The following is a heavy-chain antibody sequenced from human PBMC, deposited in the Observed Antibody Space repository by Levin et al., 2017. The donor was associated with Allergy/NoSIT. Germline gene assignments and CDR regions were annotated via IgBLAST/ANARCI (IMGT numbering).Heavy chain of an antibody. Sequence: GESLKISCQVSGFSFITYWIGWVRQMPGKGLEWMGVIQPADSSTRYSPSFLDQVTISADKSISTVYLQWSSLKASGTAMYYCARHNDCSSGYSQPYYFDYWGQGTLVTVSS. D-gene: IGHD3-3*01. J-gene: IGHJ4*02. V-gene: IGHV5-51*01. CDR2: IQPADSST. CDR3: ARHNDCSSGYSQPYYFDY. CDR1: GFSFITYW.